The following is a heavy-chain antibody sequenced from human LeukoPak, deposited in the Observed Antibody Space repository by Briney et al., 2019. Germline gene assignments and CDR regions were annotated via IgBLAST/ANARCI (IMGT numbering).Heavy chain of an antibody. CDR1: GFTFSSYW. CDR3: AKVLSRYQLLHGFDY. V-gene: IGHV3-48*01. J-gene: IGHJ4*02. Sequence: GGSLRLSCAASGFTFSSYWMSWVRQAPGKGLEWVSYISSSSSTIYYADSVKGRFTISRDNSKNTLYLQINSLRAEDTAVYYCAKVLSRYQLLHGFDYWGQGTLVTVSS. CDR2: ISSSSSTI. D-gene: IGHD2-2*01.